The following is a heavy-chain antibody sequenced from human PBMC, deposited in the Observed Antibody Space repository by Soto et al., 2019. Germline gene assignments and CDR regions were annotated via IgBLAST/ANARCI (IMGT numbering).Heavy chain of an antibody. CDR2: ISGSGGST. Sequence: EVQLLESGGGLVQPGGSLRLSCAASGFTFSSYAMSWVRQAPGKGLEWVSAISGSGGSTYYADSVKGRFTISRDNSKNTLYLQMNSLRAEDTAIYYCAKETSYCSGGSCYGIDYWGQGTLVTVSS. V-gene: IGHV3-23*01. J-gene: IGHJ4*02. CDR1: GFTFSSYA. CDR3: AKETSYCSGGSCYGIDY. D-gene: IGHD2-15*01.